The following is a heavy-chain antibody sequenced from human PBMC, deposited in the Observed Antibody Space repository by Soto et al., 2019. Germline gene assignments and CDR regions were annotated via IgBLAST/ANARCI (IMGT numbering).Heavy chain of an antibody. D-gene: IGHD1-7*01. CDR3: ARAPELRSRRLDY. CDR1: GGTFSSYA. V-gene: IGHV1-69*13. CDR2: IIPIFGTA. Sequence: SVKVSCKASGGTFSSYAISWVRQAPGQGLEWMGGIIPIFGTANYAQKFQGRVTITADGSTSTAYMELSSLRSEDTAVYYCARAPELRSRRLDYWGQGTLVTVSS. J-gene: IGHJ4*02.